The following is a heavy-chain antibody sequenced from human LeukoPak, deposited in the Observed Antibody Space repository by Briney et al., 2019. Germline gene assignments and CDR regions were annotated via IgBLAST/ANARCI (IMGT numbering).Heavy chain of an antibody. Sequence: SETLSLTCAVYGGSFSGYYWSWIRQPPGKGLEWIGEINHSGSTNYNPSLKSRVTISVDTSKNQFSLKLSSVTAADTAVYYCARGNGGYSYGPGHNWFDPWGQGTLVTVSS. D-gene: IGHD5-18*01. CDR2: INHSGST. CDR3: ARGNGGYSYGPGHNWFDP. J-gene: IGHJ5*02. V-gene: IGHV4-34*01. CDR1: GGSFSGYY.